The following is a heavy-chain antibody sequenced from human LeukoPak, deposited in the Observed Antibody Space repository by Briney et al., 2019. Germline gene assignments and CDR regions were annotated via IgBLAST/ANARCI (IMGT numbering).Heavy chain of an antibody. J-gene: IGHJ4*02. D-gene: IGHD3-22*01. CDR2: IIPILGIA. CDR3: ARESGDYYYDSSGYYPW. CDR1: GGTFSSYA. V-gene: IGHV1-69*04. Sequence: ASVKVSCKASGGTFSSYAISWVRQAPGQGLEWMGRIIPILGIANYAQKFQGRVTITADKSTSTAYMELSSLRSEDTAVYYCARESGDYYYDSSGYYPWWGQGTLVTVSS.